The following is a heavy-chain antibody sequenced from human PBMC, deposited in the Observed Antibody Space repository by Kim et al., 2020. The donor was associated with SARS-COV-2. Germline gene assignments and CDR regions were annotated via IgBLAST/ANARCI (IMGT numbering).Heavy chain of an antibody. Sequence: TKYSQKFQGRVALTRDTAASTAYMELSSLRSEDTAVYYCARVYKGAFDYWGQGTLVTVSS. D-gene: IGHD1-1*01. J-gene: IGHJ4*02. CDR2: T. CDR3: ARVYKGAFDY. V-gene: IGHV1-3*01.